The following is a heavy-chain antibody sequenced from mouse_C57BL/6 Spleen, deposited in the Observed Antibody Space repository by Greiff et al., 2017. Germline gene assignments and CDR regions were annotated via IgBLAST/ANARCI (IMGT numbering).Heavy chain of an antibody. V-gene: IGHV14-4*01. D-gene: IGHD1-1*01. Sequence: VHVKQSGAELVRPGASVKLSCTASGFNIKDDYMHWVKQRPEQGLEWIGWIDPENGDTEYASKFQGKATITADTSSNTAYLQLSSLTSEDTAVYYCTFITTVVGAYWGQGTLVTVSA. CDR3: TFITTVVGAY. CDR1: GFNIKDDY. CDR2: IDPENGDT. J-gene: IGHJ3*01.